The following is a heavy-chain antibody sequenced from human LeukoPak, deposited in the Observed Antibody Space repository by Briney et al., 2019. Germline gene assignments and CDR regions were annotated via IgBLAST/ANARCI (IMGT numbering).Heavy chain of an antibody. CDR1: GFTFSSYW. V-gene: IGHV3-74*01. CDR3: ARDGYSSSWYPQDAFDI. D-gene: IGHD6-13*01. Sequence: PGGSLRLSCAASGFTFSSYWMHWVRQAPGKGLVWVSRINSDGSSTSYADSVKGRFTISRDNAKNTLYLQMNSLRAEDTAVYYCARDGYSSSWYPQDAFDIWGQGTMVTVSS. CDR2: INSDGSST. J-gene: IGHJ3*02.